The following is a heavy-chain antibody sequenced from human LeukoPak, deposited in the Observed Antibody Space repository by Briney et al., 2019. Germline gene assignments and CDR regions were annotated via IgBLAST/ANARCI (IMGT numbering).Heavy chain of an antibody. D-gene: IGHD5-24*01. CDR1: GVSIRNYY. V-gene: IGHV4-59*08. J-gene: IGHJ4*02. Sequence: PSETLSLTCTVSGVSIRNYYWSWIRQPPGKGLEWIGYIYYSGSTNYNPSLKSRVTISVDTSKNQFSLKLSSVTAADTAVYYCARHGESRDGYNSPPLLDYWGQGTLVTVSS. CDR3: ARHGESRDGYNSPPLLDY. CDR2: IYYSGST.